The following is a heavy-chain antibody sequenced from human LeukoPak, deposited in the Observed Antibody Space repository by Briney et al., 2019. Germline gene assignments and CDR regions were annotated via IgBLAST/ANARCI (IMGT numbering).Heavy chain of an antibody. Sequence: SETLSLTCTVSGVSISSYYWSWIRQPPGKGLEWIGYIHHSGSSTYNPSLRSRVSISVDTSKKQFSLKLNSVTAADTAVYYCARRYCSGGTCYGDNWGQGTLVTVSS. CDR2: IHHSGSS. CDR1: GVSISSYY. V-gene: IGHV4-59*08. CDR3: ARRYCSGGTCYGDN. D-gene: IGHD2-15*01. J-gene: IGHJ4*02.